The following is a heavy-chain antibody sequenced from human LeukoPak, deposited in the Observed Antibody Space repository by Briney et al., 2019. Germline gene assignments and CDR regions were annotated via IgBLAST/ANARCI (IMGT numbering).Heavy chain of an antibody. J-gene: IGHJ6*03. CDR1: GGSISSYY. D-gene: IGHD1-1*01. CDR3: ARGGTWSEYYYYMDV. Sequence: SETLSLTCTVSGGSISSYYWSWIRQPAGKGLEWIGRIYTSGSTNYNPSLKSRVTMSVDTSKNQFSLKLSSVTAADTAVYYCARGGTWSEYYYYMDVWGKGTTVTISS. CDR2: IYTSGST. V-gene: IGHV4-4*07.